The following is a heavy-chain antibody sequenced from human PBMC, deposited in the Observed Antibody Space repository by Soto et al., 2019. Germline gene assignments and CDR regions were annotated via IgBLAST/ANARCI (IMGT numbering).Heavy chain of an antibody. CDR1: GGSISSSSYY. J-gene: IGHJ5*02. CDR3: ARLRELHWFDP. V-gene: IGHV4-39*01. CDR2: IYYSGST. Sequence: QLQLQESGPGLVKPSETLSLTCTVSGGSISSSSYYWGWIRQPPGKGLEWIGSIYYSGSTYYNPSLKSRVTISVDTSKNHFSLKLSSVTAADTAVYYCARLRELHWFDPWGQGTLVTVSS. D-gene: IGHD1-7*01.